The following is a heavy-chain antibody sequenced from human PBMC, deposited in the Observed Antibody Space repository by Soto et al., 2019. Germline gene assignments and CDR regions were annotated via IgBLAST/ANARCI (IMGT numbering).Heavy chain of an antibody. CDR2: MNPNSGNT. D-gene: IGHD3-9*01. CDR1: GYTFTSYD. CDR3: AQAEAYYDILTGYYPTYNWFDP. Sequence: ASVKVSCKASGYTFTSYDINWVRQATGQGLEWMGWMNPNSGNTGYAQKFQGRVTMTRNTSISTAYMELSSLRSEDTAVYYCAQAEAYYDILTGYYPTYNWFDPWGQGTLVTSPQ. J-gene: IGHJ5*02. V-gene: IGHV1-8*01.